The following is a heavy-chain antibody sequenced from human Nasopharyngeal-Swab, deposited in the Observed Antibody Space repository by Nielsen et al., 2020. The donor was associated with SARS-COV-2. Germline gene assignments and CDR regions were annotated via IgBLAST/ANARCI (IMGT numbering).Heavy chain of an antibody. CDR2: IYYSGSI. V-gene: IGHV4-31*03. J-gene: IGHJ6*02. Sequence: SETLSLTCTVSGGSISSGGYYWSWIRQHPGKGLEWIGYIYYSGSIYYNPSLKSRVTISVDTSKNQFSLKLSSVTAADTAVYYCARAIAARQYYYYYGMDVWGQGTTVTVSS. CDR3: ARAIAARQYYYYYGMDV. D-gene: IGHD6-6*01. CDR1: GGSISSGGYY.